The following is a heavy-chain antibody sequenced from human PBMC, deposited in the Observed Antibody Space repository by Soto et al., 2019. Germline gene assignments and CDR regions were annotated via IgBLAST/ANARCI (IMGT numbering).Heavy chain of an antibody. D-gene: IGHD5-18*01. Sequence: SETLSLTCTVSGGSITSSNYYWSWIRQSPGGGLEWIGHIYSSGTAYYNPSLMSRVSMSIDTSKNQFSLNLNSVTVADTAVYFCARELRGYSYGPGEVYWGRGTLVTVSS. J-gene: IGHJ4*02. V-gene: IGHV4-30-4*01. CDR1: GGSITSSNYY. CDR2: IYSSGTA. CDR3: ARELRGYSYGPGEVY.